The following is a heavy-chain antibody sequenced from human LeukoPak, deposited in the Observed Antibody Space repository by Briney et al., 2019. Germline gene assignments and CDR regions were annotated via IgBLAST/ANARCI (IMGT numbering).Heavy chain of an antibody. Sequence: GESLKISCKGSGYRFTNYWIGWVRQLPGKGLEWMGIIYPGDSDTRYSPSFQGQVTISADKSISTAYLQWNSLKASDTAMYYCARPPRDDSSGYYSAFDFWGQGTMVTVSS. V-gene: IGHV5-51*01. J-gene: IGHJ3*01. CDR2: IYPGDSDT. D-gene: IGHD3-22*01. CDR1: GYRFTNYW. CDR3: ARPPRDDSSGYYSAFDF.